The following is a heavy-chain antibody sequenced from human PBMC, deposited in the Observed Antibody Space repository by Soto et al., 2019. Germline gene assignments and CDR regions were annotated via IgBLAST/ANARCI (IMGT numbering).Heavy chain of an antibody. CDR2: IYWDDDK. CDR3: AQAQFYYDSSGYYLLFDY. CDR1: GFSLSTSGVG. J-gene: IGHJ4*02. Sequence: QITLKESGPTLVKPTQTLTLTCTFSGFSLSTSGVGVGWIRQPPGKALEWLALIYWDDDKRYSPSLKSRLTITKDXXKXQXXLTMTTMDPVDTATYYCAQAQFYYDSSGYYLLFDYWGQGTLVTVSS. D-gene: IGHD3-22*01. V-gene: IGHV2-5*02.